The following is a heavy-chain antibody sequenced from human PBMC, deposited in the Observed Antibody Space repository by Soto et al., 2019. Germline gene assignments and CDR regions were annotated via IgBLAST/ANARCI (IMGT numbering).Heavy chain of an antibody. Sequence: GSLRLSCGASGFIFSSYAMTWVRQAPRKGLEWVSSISSSGATTYYSDSVKGRFTISRDSSKSTLYLQMNSLTAEDTAIYYCAKDWGSDKCSSDGCMGHWGPRTLVPVSS. J-gene: IGHJ4*02. CDR2: ISSSGATT. CDR1: GFIFSSYA. CDR3: AKDWGSDKCSSDGCMGH. D-gene: IGHD2-15*01. V-gene: IGHV3-23*01.